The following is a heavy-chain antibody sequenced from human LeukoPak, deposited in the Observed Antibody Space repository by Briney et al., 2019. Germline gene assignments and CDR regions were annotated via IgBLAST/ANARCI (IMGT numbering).Heavy chain of an antibody. D-gene: IGHD2/OR15-2a*01. CDR2: INHSGST. V-gene: IGHV4-34*01. CDR3: ARPLSSAYDY. Sequence: SETLSLTCAVYGGSFSGYYWSWIRQPPGEGLEWIGEINHSGSTNYNPSLKSRVTISVDTSKNQFSLKLSSVTAADTAVYYCARPLSSAYDYWGQGTLVTVSS. J-gene: IGHJ4*02. CDR1: GGSFSGYY.